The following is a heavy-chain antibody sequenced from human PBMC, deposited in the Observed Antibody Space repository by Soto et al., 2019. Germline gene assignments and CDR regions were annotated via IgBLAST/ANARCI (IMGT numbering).Heavy chain of an antibody. Sequence: QITLNESGPTGVKPTETLTLTCTFSGFSPTTSGVGGGWVRQSPGKAPEWLAFIYWDDDKRYSTSLKSRLTITKDTSKNQVVLTMANVDPADTATYYCAHRVLRAVFGLVTTTAIYFDFWGQGTPVVVSS. CDR1: GFSPTTSGVG. CDR2: IYWDDDK. CDR3: AHRVLRAVFGLVTTTAIYFDF. D-gene: IGHD3-3*01. J-gene: IGHJ4*02. V-gene: IGHV2-5*02.